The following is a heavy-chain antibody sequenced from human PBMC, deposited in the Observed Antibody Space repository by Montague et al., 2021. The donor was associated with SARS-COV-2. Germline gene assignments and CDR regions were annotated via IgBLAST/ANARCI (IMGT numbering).Heavy chain of an antibody. CDR3: VYSIKPRRSGPCYRSMCYHIDN. V-gene: IGHV2-5*01. D-gene: IGHD3-3*01. CDR2: IFWNDDK. Sequence: PALVKPTQTLTLTCTLSGFSLISDGVGVGWIRQPPGKDLEWLALIFWNDDKRYNSSHKNRLTVTKDTSKNQVVLTMTNMDTGDTATNFFVYSIKPRRSGPCYRSMCYHIDNWGQGAVVTVSS. J-gene: IGHJ4*02. CDR1: GFSLISDGVG.